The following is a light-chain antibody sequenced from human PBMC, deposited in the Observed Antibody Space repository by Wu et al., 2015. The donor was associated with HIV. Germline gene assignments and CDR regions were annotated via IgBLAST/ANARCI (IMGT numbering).Light chain of an antibody. Sequence: DIQMTQSPSTLSASVGDRVTITCRASQSISSWLAWYQQKPGKAPKLLIYKASSLESGVPSRFSGSGSGTQFTLTIDCLQSEDVASYYCQHYYNYPRAFGQGTRLDIK. CDR1: QSISSW. CDR3: QHYYNYPRA. CDR2: KAS. V-gene: IGKV1-5*03. J-gene: IGKJ2*01.